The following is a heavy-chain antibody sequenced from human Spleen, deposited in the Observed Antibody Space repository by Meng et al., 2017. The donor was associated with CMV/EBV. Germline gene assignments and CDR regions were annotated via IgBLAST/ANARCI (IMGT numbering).Heavy chain of an antibody. CDR1: GFTFSSYA. Sequence: GGSLRLSCAASGFTFSSYAMHWVRQAPGKGLEWVAVISYDGSNKYYADSVKGRFTISRDNSQNTLYLQMNSLRTEDTAVYFCARDYALFLDHWGRGTLVTVSS. J-gene: IGHJ4*02. CDR3: ARDYALFLDH. V-gene: IGHV3-30-3*01. CDR2: ISYDGSNK. D-gene: IGHD3-16*01.